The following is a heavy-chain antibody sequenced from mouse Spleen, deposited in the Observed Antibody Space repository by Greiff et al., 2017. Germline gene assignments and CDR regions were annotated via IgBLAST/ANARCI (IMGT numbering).Heavy chain of an antibody. CDR2: IYPSDSET. CDR1: GYTFTSYW. D-gene: IGHD2-4*01. CDR3: ARAGDYDRAMDY. V-gene: IGHV1-61*01. J-gene: IGHJ4*01. Sequence: VQLQQPGAELVRPGSSVKLSCKASGYTFTSYWMDWVKQRPGQGLEWIGNIYPSDSETHYNQKFKDKATLTVDKSSSTAYMQLSSLTSEDSAVYYCARAGDYDRAMDYWGQGTSVTVSS.